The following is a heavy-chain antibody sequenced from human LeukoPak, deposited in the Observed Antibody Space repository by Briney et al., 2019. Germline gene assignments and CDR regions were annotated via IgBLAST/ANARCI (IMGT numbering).Heavy chain of an antibody. Sequence: SETLSLTCAVYGGSFSGYYWSWIRQPPGKGLEWIGEINHSGSTNYNPSLKSRVTISVDTSKNQFSLQLTSVTAADTAVYYCASRIVSGWSTYWGQGTLVTVSS. CDR2: INHSGST. J-gene: IGHJ4*02. CDR1: GGSFSGYY. CDR3: ASRIVSGWSTY. D-gene: IGHD6-19*01. V-gene: IGHV4-34*01.